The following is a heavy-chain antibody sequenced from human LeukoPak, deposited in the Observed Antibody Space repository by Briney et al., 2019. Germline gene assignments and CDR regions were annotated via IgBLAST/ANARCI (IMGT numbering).Heavy chain of an antibody. D-gene: IGHD3-9*01. J-gene: IGHJ4*02. CDR3: ARDGGPGYLV. V-gene: IGHV4-61*02. CDR1: DDSISSGSYY. Sequence: SQTLSLTCIVSDDSISSGSYYWSWIRQPAGKGLEWIGRIYTSGSTTYNPSLKSRVTISVDTSKNQFSLKLSSVTAADTAVYYCARDGGPGYLVWGQGTLVTVSS. CDR2: IYTSGST.